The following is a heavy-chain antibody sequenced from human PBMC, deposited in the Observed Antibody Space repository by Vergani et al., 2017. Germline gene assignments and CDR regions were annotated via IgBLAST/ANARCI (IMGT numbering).Heavy chain of an antibody. D-gene: IGHD3-22*01. Sequence: QLQLQESGPGLVKPSETLSLTCTVSGGSISSSSYYWGWIRQPPGKGLEWIGSIYYSGSTYYNPSLKSRVTIFVDTSKNQFSLKLSSVTAADTAVYYCARHAPNYYDSSGYYFGYFQHWGQGTLVTVSS. J-gene: IGHJ1*01. CDR1: GGSISSSSYY. CDR3: ARHAPNYYDSSGYYFGYFQH. V-gene: IGHV4-39*01. CDR2: IYYSGST.